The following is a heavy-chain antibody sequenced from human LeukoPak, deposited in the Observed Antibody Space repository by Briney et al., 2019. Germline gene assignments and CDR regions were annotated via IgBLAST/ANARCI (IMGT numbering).Heavy chain of an antibody. CDR1: GFPFSSYW. V-gene: IGHV3-74*01. CDR3: ASVGYDILTGYHPLWYFDY. CDR2: ISSDGTTT. Sequence: PGGSLSLSCAASGFPFSSYWMHWVRQAPGRGLVWVARISSDGTTTNYADSVKGRFTISRDNAKNSLYLQMDSLRDEDTAVYYCASVGYDILTGYHPLWYFDYWGQGTLVTVSS. D-gene: IGHD3-9*01. J-gene: IGHJ4*02.